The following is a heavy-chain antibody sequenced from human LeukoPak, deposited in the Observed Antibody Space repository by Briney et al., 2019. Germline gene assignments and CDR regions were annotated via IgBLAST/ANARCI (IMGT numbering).Heavy chain of an antibody. CDR1: GGSISSRPYD. CDR3: ARHLSQGDGNKRGFDY. V-gene: IGHV4-39*01. CDR2: ISSSGST. Sequence: PSETLSLTCTVSGGSISSRPYDWGWIRQPPGKGLEYIGSISSSGSTYYNPSLQSRVTIFVDASKNQFSLNLGSVTAAETAVYYCARHLSQGDGNKRGFDYWGQGTLVTVSS. J-gene: IGHJ4*02. D-gene: IGHD5-24*01.